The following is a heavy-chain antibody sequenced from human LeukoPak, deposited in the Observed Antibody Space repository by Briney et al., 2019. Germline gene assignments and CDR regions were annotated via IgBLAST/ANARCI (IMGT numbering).Heavy chain of an antibody. D-gene: IGHD5-12*01. CDR3: ARGPSGYHNT. J-gene: IGHJ4*02. CDR2: IPYDGSNK. V-gene: IGHV3-30*03. Sequence: PGRSLRLSCAASGFTFSSYGMHWVRQAPGKGLEWVAVIPYDGSNKYYADSVKGRFTISRDNSKNTLYLQMNSLRAEDTAVYYCARGPSGYHNTGGQGTLVTVSS. CDR1: GFTFSSYG.